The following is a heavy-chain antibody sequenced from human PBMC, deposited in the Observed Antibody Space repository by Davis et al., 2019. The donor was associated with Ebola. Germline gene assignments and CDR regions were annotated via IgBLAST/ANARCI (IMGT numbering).Heavy chain of an antibody. CDR1: GYTFTGYY. CDR3: ARDFGVVVVPAASFSIDY. Sequence: ASVKVSCKASGYTFTGYYMHWVRQAPGQGLEWMGWINPNSGGTNYAQKFQGRVTMTRDTSISTAYMELSRLRSDDTAVYYCARDFGVVVVPAASFSIDYWGQGTLVTISS. D-gene: IGHD2-2*01. J-gene: IGHJ4*02. CDR2: INPNSGGT. V-gene: IGHV1-2*02.